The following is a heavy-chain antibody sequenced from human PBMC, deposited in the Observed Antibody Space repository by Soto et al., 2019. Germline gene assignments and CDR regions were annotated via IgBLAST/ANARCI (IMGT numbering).Heavy chain of an antibody. CDR1: GYTFTSYG. D-gene: IGHD1-7*01. CDR2: ISAYNGNT. V-gene: IGHV1-18*04. CDR3: ARVSAGITGTTESDYYYYGMDV. J-gene: IGHJ6*02. Sequence: ASVKVSCKASGYTFTSYGISWVRQAPGQGLEWMGWISAYNGNTNYAQKLQGRVTMTTDTSTSTAYMELRSLRSDDTAVYYCARVSAGITGTTESDYYYYGMDVWGQGTTVTVSS.